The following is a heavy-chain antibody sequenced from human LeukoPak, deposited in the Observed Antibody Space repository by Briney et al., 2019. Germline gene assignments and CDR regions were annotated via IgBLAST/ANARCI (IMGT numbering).Heavy chain of an antibody. Sequence: GGSLRLSCAASGFTFNIYAVTWVRQDPGKGLEWVSAIGGSGDRTYYADSVKGRFTISRDNSKNTLYLQMNSLRAEDTAVYYCAKDRTQQPYGIFDYWGQGTLVTVSS. CDR2: IGGSGDRT. CDR1: GFTFNIYA. V-gene: IGHV3-23*01. J-gene: IGHJ4*02. CDR3: AKDRTQQPYGIFDY. D-gene: IGHD6-13*01.